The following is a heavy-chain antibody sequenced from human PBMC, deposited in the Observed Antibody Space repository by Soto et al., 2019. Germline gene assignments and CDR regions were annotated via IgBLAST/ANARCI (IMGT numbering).Heavy chain of an antibody. CDR2: TYHSRNP. CDR3: ASIGPSRRDSSIG. Sequence: PSETLSLTCDVSGDTISTGGYTWAWIRQPPGQALEWIGHTYHSRNPYYNPSLKSRVSISVDTSENQFSLRLRSVTAADTAVYYCASIGPSRRDSSIGWGQGTLVTVSS. V-gene: IGHV4-30-2*01. CDR1: GDTISTGGYT. D-gene: IGHD3-22*01. J-gene: IGHJ4*01.